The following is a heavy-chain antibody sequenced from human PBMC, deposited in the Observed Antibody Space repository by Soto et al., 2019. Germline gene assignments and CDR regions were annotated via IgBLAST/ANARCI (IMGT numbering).Heavy chain of an antibody. CDR1: GYSFTSYW. D-gene: IGHD6-6*01. J-gene: IGHJ6*02. Sequence: PGESLKTSCKGSGYSFTSYWIGWVRQMPGKGLEWMGIIYPGDSDTRYSPSFQGQVTISADKSISTAYLQWSSLKASDTAMYYCARLVSSSSYYYYGMDVWGQGTTVTVSS. CDR2: IYPGDSDT. CDR3: ARLVSSSSYYYYGMDV. V-gene: IGHV5-51*01.